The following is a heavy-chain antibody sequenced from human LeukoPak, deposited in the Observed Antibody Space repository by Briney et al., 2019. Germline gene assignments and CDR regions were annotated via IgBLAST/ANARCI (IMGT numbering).Heavy chain of an antibody. D-gene: IGHD1-14*01. J-gene: IGHJ4*02. CDR2: SYSSGST. V-gene: IGHV4-61*02. CDR3: ARGPVFFDY. CDR1: GGSISSGSDY. Sequence: PSETLSLTCTVSGGSISSGSDYCSWIRQPAGKGLEWIGRSYSSGSTNYNPSLKSRVSISVDTSKNQFSLKLSSVTAADTAVYYCARGPVFFDYWGQGTLVTVSS.